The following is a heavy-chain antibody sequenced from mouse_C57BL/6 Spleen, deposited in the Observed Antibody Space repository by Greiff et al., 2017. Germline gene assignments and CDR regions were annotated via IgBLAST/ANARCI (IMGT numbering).Heavy chain of an antibody. D-gene: IGHD1-1*01. CDR2: ISYNGSN. J-gene: IGHJ1*03. Sequence: EVQLQESGPGLVKPSQSLSLTCSVTGYSITSGYYWNWIRQFPGNKLEWMGYISYNGSNNYNPSLKNRISITRDTSKNLFFLKLNSVTTEDSATYYCGRGTVRRYFDVWGTGTTVTVSS. CDR3: GRGTVRRYFDV. V-gene: IGHV3-6*01. CDR1: GYSITSGYY.